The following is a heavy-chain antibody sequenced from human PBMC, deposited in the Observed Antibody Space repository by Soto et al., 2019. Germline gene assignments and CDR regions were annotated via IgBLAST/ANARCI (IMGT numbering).Heavy chain of an antibody. CDR2: SNPNFGGT. V-gene: IGHV1-2*04. CDR3: ARERVAARSFDY. CDR1: GYTFTGYY. J-gene: IGHJ4*02. Sequence: ASVKVSCKASGYTFTGYYMHWVRQAPGHGLEWMGWSNPNFGGTNYAQKFQGWVSMTRDTSMSSAHMELSRLRSDDTAGYYCARERVAARSFDYWGQGTLVTVSS. D-gene: IGHD6-6*01.